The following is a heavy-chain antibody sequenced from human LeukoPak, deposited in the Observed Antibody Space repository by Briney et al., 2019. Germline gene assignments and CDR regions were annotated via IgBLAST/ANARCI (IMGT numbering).Heavy chain of an antibody. J-gene: IGHJ4*02. CDR1: GFTFSSYS. CDR3: AREMGGVWYDSSGYYDY. D-gene: IGHD3-22*01. CDR2: IKQDGSEK. V-gene: IGHV3-7*01. Sequence: PGGSLRLSCAASGFTFSSYSMNWVRQAPGKGLEWVANIKQDGSEKYYVDSVKGRFTISRDNAKNSLYLQMNSLRAEDTAVYYCAREMGGVWYDSSGYYDYWGQGTLVTVSS.